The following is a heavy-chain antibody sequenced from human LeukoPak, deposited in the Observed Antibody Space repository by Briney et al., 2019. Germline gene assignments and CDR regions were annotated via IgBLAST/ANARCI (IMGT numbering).Heavy chain of an antibody. CDR1: GFTVSSNY. J-gene: IGHJ4*02. CDR3: AKCWFLYFDGGYYFDY. D-gene: IGHD3-9*01. Sequence: GGSLRLSCAASGFTVSSNYMSWVRQAPGKGLEWVSIIYSGGSTFYADSVKGRFTISRDNSKNTLYLQMNSLRAEDTAVYYCAKCWFLYFDGGYYFDYWGQGTLVTVSS. V-gene: IGHV3-53*01. CDR2: IYSGGST.